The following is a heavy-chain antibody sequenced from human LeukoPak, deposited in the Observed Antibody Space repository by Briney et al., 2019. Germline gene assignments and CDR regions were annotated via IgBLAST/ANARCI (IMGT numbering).Heavy chain of an antibody. CDR1: GVTFSSYR. J-gene: IGHJ4*02. CDR2: INYDGSYK. Sequence: VEALRLSCAASGVTFSSYRISWGRETPGKALEWVANINYDGSYKYYLVSVKGRFTISRDNPKNSLYLQMNSLRAEDTAVYYCAREFDYWGQGTLVTVSS. CDR3: AREFDY. V-gene: IGHV3-7*01.